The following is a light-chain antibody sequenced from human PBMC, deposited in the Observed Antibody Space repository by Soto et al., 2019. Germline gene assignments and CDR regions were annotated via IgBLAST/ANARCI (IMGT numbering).Light chain of an antibody. CDR2: AAS. V-gene: IGKV1-39*01. Sequence: DIQMTQSPSSLSASVGDRVTITCRASQSISSYLNWYQQKPGKAPKLLIYAASSLQSGGPSRFSGSGSVTDFTLTISSLQPEDFATYYCQQSYSTPDTFGQGTKLEIK. CDR3: QQSYSTPDT. J-gene: IGKJ2*01. CDR1: QSISSY.